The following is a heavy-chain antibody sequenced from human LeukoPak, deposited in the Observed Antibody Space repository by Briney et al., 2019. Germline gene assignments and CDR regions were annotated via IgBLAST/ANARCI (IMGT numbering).Heavy chain of an antibody. CDR1: GFTFSSYG. J-gene: IGHJ6*04. D-gene: IGHD3-16*01. CDR3: ARDSNTYYYYYYGMDV. Sequence: GGSLRLSCAASGFTFSSYGMHWVRQAPGKGLEWVAVIWYDGSNKYYADSVKGRFTISRDNSKNTLYLQMNSLGAEDTAVYYCARDSNTYYYYYYGMDVWGKGTTVTVSS. CDR2: IWYDGSNK. V-gene: IGHV3-33*01.